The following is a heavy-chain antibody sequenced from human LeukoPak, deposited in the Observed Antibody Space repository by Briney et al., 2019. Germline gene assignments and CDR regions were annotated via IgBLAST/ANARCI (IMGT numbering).Heavy chain of an antibody. V-gene: IGHV4-34*01. CDR2: INHSGST. CDR3: ARDSTGAAAGRENAFDI. CDR1: GGSFSGYY. Sequence: SETLSLTCAVYGGSFSGYYWSWIRQPPGKGLEWIGEINHSGSTSYNPSLKSRVTISVDTSKNQFSLKLSSVTAADTAVYYCARDSTGAAAGRENAFDIWGQGTMVTVSS. J-gene: IGHJ3*02. D-gene: IGHD6-13*01.